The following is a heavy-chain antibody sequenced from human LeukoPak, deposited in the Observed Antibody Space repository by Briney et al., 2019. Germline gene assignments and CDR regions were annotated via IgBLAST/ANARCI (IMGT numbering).Heavy chain of an antibody. CDR1: GFTLSSYA. CDR2: ISYDGSNK. V-gene: IGHV3-30-3*01. D-gene: IGHD5-18*01. J-gene: IGHJ4*02. CDR3: ARQDTAMVLDY. Sequence: GRSLRLSCAASGFTLSSYAMHWVRQAPGKGLEWVAVISYDGSNKYYADPVKGRFTISRDNSKNTLYLQMNSLRAEDTAVYYCARQDTAMVLDYWGQGTLVTVSS.